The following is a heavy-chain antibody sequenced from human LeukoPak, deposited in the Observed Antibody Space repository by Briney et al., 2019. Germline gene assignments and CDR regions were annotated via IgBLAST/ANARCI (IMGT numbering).Heavy chain of an antibody. CDR3: ARDRYYYDSSGYYWLFDY. D-gene: IGHD3-22*01. Sequence: SETLSLTCTVSGGSISSYDWSWVRQPAGKGLEWSRRIYTSGSTNYNPSLKSRVTMAVDTSKNQFSLKLSSVTAADTDVYYCARDRYYYDSSGYYWLFDYWGQGTLVTVSS. CDR2: IYTSGST. CDR1: GGSISSYD. V-gene: IGHV4-4*07. J-gene: IGHJ4*02.